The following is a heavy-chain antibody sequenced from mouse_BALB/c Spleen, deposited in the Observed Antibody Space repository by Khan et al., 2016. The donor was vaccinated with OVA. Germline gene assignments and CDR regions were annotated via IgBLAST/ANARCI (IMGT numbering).Heavy chain of an antibody. J-gene: IGHJ3*01. Sequence: QVQLQQSGAELARPGASVKMSCKASGYTFTSYTIHWIKERPGQGLEWIGYINPSNGYTNYNQNFKDKATLTTEKSSTTAYLQLSSLNSDDSAVXACVRDGAYQRNDVWFAYWGQGTLVTVSA. V-gene: IGHV1-4*01. CDR2: INPSNGYT. CDR1: GYTFTSYT. CDR3: VRDGAYQRNDVWFAY. D-gene: IGHD2-14*01.